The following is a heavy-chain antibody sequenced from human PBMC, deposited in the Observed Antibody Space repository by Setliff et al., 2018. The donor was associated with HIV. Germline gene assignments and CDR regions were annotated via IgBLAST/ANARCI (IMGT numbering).Heavy chain of an antibody. CDR1: GASISSYY. D-gene: IGHD5-12*01. CDR2: IYNSGYS. Sequence: SETLSLTCKVSGASISSYYWSWVWQPPGKGLEWIGYIYNSGYSNSKPSLKSRVTMSLDTSKNQFSLELTSVTAADTAVYFCARGDGYRSNDAYYDTGMDVWGQGITVTVSS. CDR3: ARGDGYRSNDAYYDTGMDV. J-gene: IGHJ6*02. V-gene: IGHV4-59*01.